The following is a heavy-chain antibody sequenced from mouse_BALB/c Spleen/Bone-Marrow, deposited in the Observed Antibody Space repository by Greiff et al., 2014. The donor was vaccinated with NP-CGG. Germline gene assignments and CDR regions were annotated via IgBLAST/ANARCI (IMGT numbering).Heavy chain of an antibody. CDR1: GFTFSSFG. V-gene: IGHV5-17*02. CDR2: ISSGSSTI. CDR3: ASRAY. J-gene: IGHJ3*01. Sequence: ESGGGLVQPGGSRKLSCAASGFTFSSFGMHWVRQAPEEGLEWVAYISSGSSTIYYADTVKGRFTISRDNPKNTLFLQMTSLRSEDTAMYYCASRAYWGQGTLVTVSA.